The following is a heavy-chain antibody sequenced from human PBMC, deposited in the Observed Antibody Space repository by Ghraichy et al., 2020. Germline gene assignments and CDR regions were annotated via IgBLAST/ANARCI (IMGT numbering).Heavy chain of an antibody. CDR2: INDHGTST. Sequence: GGSLRLSCTASGFTFSNYAMFWVRQTPGKILEYLSTINDHGTSTYYADSVKGRFTMSRDNSKNTLYLQMTSLRVEDTAVYYCVKADTGGWPYQRFGPWGQGTLLTVSS. CDR1: GFTFSNYA. D-gene: IGHD2-2*01. J-gene: IGHJ5*02. V-gene: IGHV3-64D*09. CDR3: VKADTGGWPYQRFGP.